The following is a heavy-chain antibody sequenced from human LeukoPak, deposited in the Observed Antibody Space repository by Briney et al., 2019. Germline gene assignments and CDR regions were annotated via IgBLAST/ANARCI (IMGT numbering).Heavy chain of an antibody. CDR1: GGSFSGYY. CDR2: INHSGST. J-gene: IGHJ4*02. Sequence: SETLSLTCAVYGGSFSGYYWSRIRQPPGKGLEWIGEINHSGSTNYNPSLKSRVTISVDTSKNQFSLKLSSVTAADTAVYYCARGGTIFGVVISSYFDYWGQGTLITVSS. V-gene: IGHV4-34*01. D-gene: IGHD3-3*01. CDR3: ARGGTIFGVVISSYFDY.